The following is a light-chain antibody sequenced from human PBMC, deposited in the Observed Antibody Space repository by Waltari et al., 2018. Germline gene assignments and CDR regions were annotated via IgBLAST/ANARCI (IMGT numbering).Light chain of an antibody. Sequence: EIVMTQSPATLSVSPGERATVSCRASQNLSNHLAWYHQKPGQAPRLIIYAASTRATGIPARFSGIGSGTEFTLTINSLQSEDSAVYYCQQYNNWPPWTFGQGTKVEIK. CDR3: QQYNNWPPWT. CDR2: AAS. CDR1: QNLSNH. V-gene: IGKV3D-15*01. J-gene: IGKJ1*01.